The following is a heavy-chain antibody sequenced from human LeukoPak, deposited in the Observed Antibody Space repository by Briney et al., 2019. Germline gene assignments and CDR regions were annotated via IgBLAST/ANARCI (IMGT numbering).Heavy chain of an antibody. Sequence: GSVSVSCTASGYTLTGYYMHWVRQAPGQGLEWVGWINPNPGGTNYEQKFQGRVSITRDTSISTAYMYLSRLRSDDTAVYFCARSYCSGGDCYDSFDIWGQGTMVTVSS. V-gene: IGHV1-2*02. CDR1: GYTLTGYY. CDR3: ARSYCSGGDCYDSFDI. J-gene: IGHJ3*02. CDR2: INPNPGGT. D-gene: IGHD2-15*01.